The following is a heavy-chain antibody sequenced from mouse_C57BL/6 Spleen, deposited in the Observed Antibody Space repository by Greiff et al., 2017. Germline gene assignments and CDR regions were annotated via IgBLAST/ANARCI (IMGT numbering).Heavy chain of an antibody. CDR3: ARRDYGSSSWFAY. J-gene: IGHJ3*01. Sequence: VQLQQPGAELVKPGASVKLSCKASGYTFTSYWMHWVKQRPGQGLEWIGMIHPKSGSTNYNEKFKSKATLTVDKSSSTAYMQLSSLTSEDSAVYYCARRDYGSSSWFAYWGQGTLVTVSA. D-gene: IGHD1-1*01. V-gene: IGHV1-64*01. CDR2: IHPKSGST. CDR1: GYTFTSYW.